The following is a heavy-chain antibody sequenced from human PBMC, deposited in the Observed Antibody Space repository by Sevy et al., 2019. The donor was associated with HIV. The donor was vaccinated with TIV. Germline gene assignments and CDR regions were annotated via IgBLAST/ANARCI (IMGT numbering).Heavy chain of an antibody. Sequence: SETLSLTCTVSGGSISSYYWSWIRQPPGKGLEWIGYIYYSGSTNYNPSLKSRVTISVDTSKNRFSLKLSSVTAADTAVYYCARVKGPTLDYDFWSGYLTPDYYYMDVLGKGTTVTVSS. D-gene: IGHD3-3*01. CDR2: IYYSGST. J-gene: IGHJ6*03. V-gene: IGHV4-59*01. CDR1: GGSISSYY. CDR3: ARVKGPTLDYDFWSGYLTPDYYYMDV.